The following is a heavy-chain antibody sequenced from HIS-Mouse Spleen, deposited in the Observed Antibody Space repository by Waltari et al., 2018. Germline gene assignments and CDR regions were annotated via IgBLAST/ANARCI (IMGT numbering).Heavy chain of an antibody. CDR1: GGSISSSSYY. D-gene: IGHD6-13*01. J-gene: IGHJ2*01. Sequence: QLQLQESGPGLVKPSETLSLTCTVSGGSISSSSYYWGWIRQPPGKGLEWIGSCYYSGRHNYHPTLKSRETIPVDTSKNQFSLKLSSGTAADTAVYYCAREIPYSSSWYDWYFDLWGRGTLVTVSS. V-gene: IGHV4-39*07. CDR3: AREIPYSSSWYDWYFDL. CDR2: CYYSGRH.